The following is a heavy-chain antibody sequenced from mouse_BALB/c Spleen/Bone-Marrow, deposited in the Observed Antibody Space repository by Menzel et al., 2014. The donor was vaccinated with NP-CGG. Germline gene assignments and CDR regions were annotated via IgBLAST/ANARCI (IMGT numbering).Heavy chain of an antibody. D-gene: IGHD2-10*02. CDR3: ARKYGDY. Sequence: QVHVKQSGAELVRPGSSVKISCKASGYVFSSYWMNWVKQRPGQGLEWIEQIYPGDGDTNYNGKFKGKATLTADKSSSTAYTQLSSLTSEDSAVYFCARKYGDYWGQGTTLTVSS. V-gene: IGHV1-80*01. J-gene: IGHJ2*01. CDR2: IYPGDGDT. CDR1: GYVFSSYW.